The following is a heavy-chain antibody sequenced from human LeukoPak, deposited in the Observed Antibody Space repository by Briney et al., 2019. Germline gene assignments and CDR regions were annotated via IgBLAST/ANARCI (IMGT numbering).Heavy chain of an antibody. J-gene: IGHJ4*02. D-gene: IGHD6-13*01. Sequence: GGSLSLSCAASGFTFSNYWMSWVRQAPGKGLEWVANIKEDGSEKYYVDSVKGRFTVSRDNARNSLYLQMNSLRAEDTAVYYCASGRQLGYWGQGTLVTVSS. CDR2: IKEDGSEK. CDR3: ASGRQLGY. CDR1: GFTFSNYW. V-gene: IGHV3-7*01.